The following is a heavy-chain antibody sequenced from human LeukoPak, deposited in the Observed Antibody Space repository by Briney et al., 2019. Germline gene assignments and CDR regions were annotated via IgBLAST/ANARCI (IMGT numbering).Heavy chain of an antibody. CDR3: TRYCGGDCFDAFDI. CDR1: GFTFGDYA. Sequence: PGGSLRLSCTASGFTFGDYAMSWVRQAPRKGLEWVGFISSKAYGGTTQYAASVKGRFTISRDDSKSIAYLQMNSLKTEDTAVYYCTRYCGGDCFDAFDIWGQGTMVTVSS. D-gene: IGHD2-21*02. J-gene: IGHJ3*02. CDR2: ISSKAYGGTT. V-gene: IGHV3-49*04.